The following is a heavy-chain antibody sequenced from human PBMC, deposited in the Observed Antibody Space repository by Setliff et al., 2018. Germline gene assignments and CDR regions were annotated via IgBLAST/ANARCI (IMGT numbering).Heavy chain of an antibody. CDR3: ARNPDFLQYSFDL. Sequence: PSETLSLTCDIYGGSLRNHKWSWIRQSPGKGLEWIGEVSYLGSTNYNPSLKSRVVISTDTSKKQFSLRLTSVSAADTALYYCARNPDFLQYSFDLWGRGTLVTVSS. V-gene: IGHV4-34*01. CDR2: VSYLGST. CDR1: GGSLRNHK. J-gene: IGHJ2*01. D-gene: IGHD5-12*01.